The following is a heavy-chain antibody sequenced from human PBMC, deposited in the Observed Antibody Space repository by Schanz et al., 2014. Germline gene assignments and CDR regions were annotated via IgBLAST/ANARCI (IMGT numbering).Heavy chain of an antibody. Sequence: VQLVESGGGLVQPGGSLRLSCAASGFTFSSYAMSWVRQAPGKGLEWISYISSSSSTIYHADSVKGRFTISRDNSKSTLYLQMNSLRAEDTGLYFCARGGSGSHYRLDYWGQGTLXTVAS. J-gene: IGHJ4*02. D-gene: IGHD1-26*01. CDR1: GFTFSSYA. CDR3: ARGGSGSHYRLDY. CDR2: ISSSSSTI. V-gene: IGHV3-48*01.